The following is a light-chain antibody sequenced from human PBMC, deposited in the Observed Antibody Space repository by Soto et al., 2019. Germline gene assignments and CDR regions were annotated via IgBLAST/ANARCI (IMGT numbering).Light chain of an antibody. J-gene: IGKJ1*01. CDR3: QQRGNWPWT. CDR1: ESVSNK. V-gene: IGKV3-15*01. Sequence: IVMTQSPATLSVSPGERATLSCRASESVSNKLAWYQQRPGQAPRLLIYGASTRATAIPARFSGSGSGTDFTLTISSLEPEDFAVYYCQQRGNWPWTLGQGTKV. CDR2: GAS.